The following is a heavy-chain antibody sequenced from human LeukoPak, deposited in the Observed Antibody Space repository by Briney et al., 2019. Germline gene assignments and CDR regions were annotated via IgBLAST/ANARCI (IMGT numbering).Heavy chain of an antibody. V-gene: IGHV1-69*05. Sequence: SVKVSCKASGGTFSSYAISWVRQAPGQGLEWMGGIISIFGTANYAQKFQGRVTITTDESTSTAYMELSSLRSEDTAVYYCARNIRDCSSTSCRRPDYYYYIDVWGKGTTVTVSS. D-gene: IGHD2-2*01. J-gene: IGHJ6*03. CDR3: ARNIRDCSSTSCRRPDYYYYIDV. CDR2: IISIFGTA. CDR1: GGTFSSYA.